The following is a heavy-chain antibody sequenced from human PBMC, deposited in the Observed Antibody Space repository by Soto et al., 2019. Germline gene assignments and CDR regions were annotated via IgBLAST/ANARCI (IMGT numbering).Heavy chain of an antibody. J-gene: IGHJ6*02. CDR2: IIPIFGTA. D-gene: IGHD3-9*01. CDR3: ARSGIYDISTGYWDYYYYYGMDV. CDR1: GGTFSSYA. Sequence: SVKVSCKASGGTFSSYAISWVRQAPGQGLEWMGGIIPIFGTANYAQKFQGRVTITADKSTSTAYMELSSLRSEDTAVYYCARSGIYDISTGYWDYYYYYGMDVWGQGTTVTVSS. V-gene: IGHV1-69*06.